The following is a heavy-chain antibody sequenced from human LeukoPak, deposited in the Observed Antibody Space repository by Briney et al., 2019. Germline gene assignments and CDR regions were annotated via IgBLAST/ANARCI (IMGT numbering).Heavy chain of an antibody. Sequence: PGRSLRLSCAASGFTFSSYAMHWVRQAPGKGLEWVAVISYDGSNKYYADSVKGRFTISRDNSKNTLYLQMNSLRAEDTAVYYCAILWIQQKNGAFDIWGQGTMVTVSS. D-gene: IGHD5-18*01. CDR3: AILWIQQKNGAFDI. CDR1: GFTFSSYA. V-gene: IGHV3-30-3*01. J-gene: IGHJ3*02. CDR2: ISYDGSNK.